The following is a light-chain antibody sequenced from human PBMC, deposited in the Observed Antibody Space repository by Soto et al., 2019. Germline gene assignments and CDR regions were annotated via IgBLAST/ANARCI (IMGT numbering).Light chain of an antibody. Sequence: DIQMTQSPSTLSASVGDRVTVTCRASQSINSWLAWYQQKPGKAPKLLIYDASSLQSGVPSRFTGSGFGTEFTLTISSLQPDDSATYYCQQYHRYSRTFGQGTKV. J-gene: IGKJ1*01. V-gene: IGKV1-5*01. CDR3: QQYHRYSRT. CDR2: DAS. CDR1: QSINSW.